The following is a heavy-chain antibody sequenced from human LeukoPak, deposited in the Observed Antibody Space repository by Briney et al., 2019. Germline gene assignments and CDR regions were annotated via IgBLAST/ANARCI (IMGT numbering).Heavy chain of an antibody. CDR2: INPSGGST. J-gene: IGHJ6*02. D-gene: IGHD1-1*01. CDR3: ARGIWNQGALMDV. V-gene: IGHV1-46*01. CDR1: GYTFTSYY. Sequence: ASVKVSCKASGYTFTSYYMHWVRQAPGQGLEWMGIINPSGGSTSYAQKLQGRVTMTTDTSTSTAYMELRSLRSDDTAVYYCARGIWNQGALMDVWGQGTTVTVSS.